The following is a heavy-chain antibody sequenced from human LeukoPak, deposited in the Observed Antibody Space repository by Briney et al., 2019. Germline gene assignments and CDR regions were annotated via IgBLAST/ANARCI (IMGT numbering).Heavy chain of an antibody. V-gene: IGHV3-7*01. CDR3: ATERAGERPRPLLSYYYMDV. D-gene: IGHD3-16*01. CDR1: GFTFSSYR. Sequence: PGGSLRLSCAASGFTFSSYRMSWVRQAPGKGLEWVANIKQDGSEKHYVDSVKGRFTISRDNAKNSLYLQMNSLRAEDTAVYYCATERAGERPRPLLSYYYMDVWGKGTTATISS. CDR2: IKQDGSEK. J-gene: IGHJ6*03.